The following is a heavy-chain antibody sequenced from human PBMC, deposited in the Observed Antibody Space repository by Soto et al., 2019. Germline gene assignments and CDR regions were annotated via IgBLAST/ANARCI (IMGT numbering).Heavy chain of an antibody. CDR3: TRDPLGGRGFFDY. D-gene: IGHD3-10*01. V-gene: IGHV3-49*04. CDR2: IRSKAYGGTT. J-gene: IGHJ4*02. CDR1: GFTFGDYA. Sequence: GSLGLSCTASGFTFGDYAMSWVRQAPGKGLEWVGFIRSKAYGGTTEYAASVKGRFTISRDDSKSIAYLQMNSLKTEDTAVYYCTRDPLGGRGFFDYWGQGTLVTVSS.